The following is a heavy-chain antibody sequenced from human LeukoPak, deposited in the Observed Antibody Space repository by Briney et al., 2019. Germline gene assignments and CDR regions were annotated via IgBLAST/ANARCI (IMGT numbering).Heavy chain of an antibody. CDR2: INPTGGST. V-gene: IGHV1-46*01. CDR1: QYTFTSSY. CDR3: ASGPHDYYYYMDV. Sequence: ASVKVSCKASQYTFTSSYVHWVRQAPGQGLEWMGIINPTGGSTSYAQKFQGRVTMTRDMSTSTVYMELSSLRSDDTAVYYCASGPHDYYYYMDVWGKGTTVTVSS. J-gene: IGHJ6*03.